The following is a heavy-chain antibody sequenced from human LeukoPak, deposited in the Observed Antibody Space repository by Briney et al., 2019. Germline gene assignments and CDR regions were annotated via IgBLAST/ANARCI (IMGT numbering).Heavy chain of an antibody. J-gene: IGHJ4*02. Sequence: PGGSLRLSCAASGFTFSSYGMHWVRQAPGKGLEWVAFIRYDGSNKYYADSVKGRFTISRDNAKNSLYLQMNSLRAEDTAVYYCARGTSLPLDIVVVTAIDYWGQGTLVTVSS. CDR1: GFTFSSYG. V-gene: IGHV3-30*02. CDR3: ARGTSLPLDIVVVTAIDY. D-gene: IGHD2-21*02. CDR2: IRYDGSNK.